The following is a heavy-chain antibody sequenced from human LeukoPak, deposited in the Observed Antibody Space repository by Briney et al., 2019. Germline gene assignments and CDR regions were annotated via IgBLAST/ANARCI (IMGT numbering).Heavy chain of an antibody. CDR2: ISYDGSNE. Sequence: GGSLRLSCAASGFMFSGYGMHWVRQAPGKGLEWLAFISYDGSNEYYADSVKGRFTTSRDNSKNTLYLQMNSLGAADTAVYYCAKDWRWELPVYGFNVWGHGTMVTVSS. CDR3: AKDWRWELPVYGFNV. D-gene: IGHD1-26*01. J-gene: IGHJ3*01. V-gene: IGHV3-30*18. CDR1: GFMFSGYG.